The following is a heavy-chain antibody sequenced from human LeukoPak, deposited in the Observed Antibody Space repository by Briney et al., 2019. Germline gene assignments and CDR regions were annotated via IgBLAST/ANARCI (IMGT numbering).Heavy chain of an antibody. CDR3: ATARILHLSFTTDWFDS. CDR1: GYTLTELS. Sequence: GPSVKVSCKVSGYTLTELSMHWVRQAPGKGLEWMGGFDPEDGETIYAQKFQGRVTMTEDTSTDTAYMELSSQRSEDTAVYYCATARILHLSFTTDWFDSWGQGTLVTVSS. CDR2: FDPEDGET. J-gene: IGHJ5*01. V-gene: IGHV1-24*01. D-gene: IGHD3-22*01.